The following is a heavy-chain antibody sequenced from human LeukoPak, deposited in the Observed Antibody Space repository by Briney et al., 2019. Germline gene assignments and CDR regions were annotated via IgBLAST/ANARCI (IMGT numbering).Heavy chain of an antibody. J-gene: IGHJ5*02. CDR3: ARGEIVVVPAAQKLSNWFDP. D-gene: IGHD2-2*01. CDR2: INHSGGT. CDR1: GGSFSGYY. Sequence: SETLSLTCAVYGGSFSGYYWSWLRQPPGKGLEWIGGINHSGGTNYNTSLKSRVTISVDTSMNQFSLKLSSVTAADTAVYYCARGEIVVVPAAQKLSNWFDPWGQGTLVTVSS. V-gene: IGHV4-34*01.